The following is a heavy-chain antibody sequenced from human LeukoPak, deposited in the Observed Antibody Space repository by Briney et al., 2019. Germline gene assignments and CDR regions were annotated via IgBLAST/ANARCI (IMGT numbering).Heavy chain of an antibody. Sequence: SETLSLTCTVSGGSIRSSYYYWGWIRQPPGKGLEWIGEINHSGSTNYNPSLKSRVTISVDTSKNQFSLKLSSVTAADTAVYYCATSRSYSSSWYLTRSYYYYGMDVWGQGTTVTVSS. CDR1: GGSIRSSYYY. D-gene: IGHD6-13*01. V-gene: IGHV4-39*07. J-gene: IGHJ6*02. CDR3: ATSRSYSSSWYLTRSYYYYGMDV. CDR2: INHSGST.